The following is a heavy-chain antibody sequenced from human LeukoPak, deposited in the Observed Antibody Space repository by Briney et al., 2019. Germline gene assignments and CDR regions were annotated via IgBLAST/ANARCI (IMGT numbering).Heavy chain of an antibody. Sequence: PSETLSLTCAVYGGSFSGYYWSWIRQPPGKGLEWIGEINHSGSTNYNPSLKSRVTISVDTSKNQFSLKLSSVTAADTAVYYCARMERGTAMPRHPDWFDPWGQGTLVTVSS. V-gene: IGHV4-34*01. D-gene: IGHD5-18*01. CDR1: GGSFSGYY. CDR3: ARMERGTAMPRHPDWFDP. CDR2: INHSGST. J-gene: IGHJ5*02.